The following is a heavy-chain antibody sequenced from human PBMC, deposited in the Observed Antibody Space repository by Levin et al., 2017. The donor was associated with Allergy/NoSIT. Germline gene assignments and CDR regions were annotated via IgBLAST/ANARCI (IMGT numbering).Heavy chain of an antibody. Sequence: GESLKISCKASGYTFTNFGIGWVRQAPGQGLEWMGWISTYSDKTNYAQKVQGRVTMTTDTSTSTAYMELRSLRSDDTAVYYCARDPNYYYDSSGYFYPREGRFQHWGQGTLVTVSS. D-gene: IGHD3-22*01. CDR3: ARDPNYYYDSSGYFYPREGRFQH. CDR2: ISTYSDKT. CDR1: GYTFTNFG. J-gene: IGHJ1*01. V-gene: IGHV1-18*01.